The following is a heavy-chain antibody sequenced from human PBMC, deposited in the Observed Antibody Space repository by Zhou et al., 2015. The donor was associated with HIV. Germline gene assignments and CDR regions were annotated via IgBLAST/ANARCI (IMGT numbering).Heavy chain of an antibody. CDR3: ARADAYYYDSSGYYYYYGMDV. Sequence: QVQLVQSGAEVKKPGSSVKVSCKASGDTFSSYGISWVRQAPGQGLEWMGGESFLSWATSQYAQKFQGRVTITADRSTSTAYLDLRSLRSEDTAVYYCARADAYYYDSSGYYYYYGMDVWGRRDHGHRLL. CDR1: GDTFSSYG. D-gene: IGHD3-22*01. J-gene: IGHJ6*02. V-gene: IGHV1-69*06. CDR2: ESFLSWATS.